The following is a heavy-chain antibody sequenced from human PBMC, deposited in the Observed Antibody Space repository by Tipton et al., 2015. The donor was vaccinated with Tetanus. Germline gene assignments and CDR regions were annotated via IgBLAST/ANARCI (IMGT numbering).Heavy chain of an antibody. D-gene: IGHD3-10*01. CDR2: VSGNGGST. J-gene: IGHJ5*02. CDR1: GFTFGSYP. CDR3: AKAKTWINLWFGDA. V-gene: IGHV3-23*01. Sequence: SLRLSCVASGFTFGSYPMSWIRQAPGKGLERVSGVSGNGGSTYYNDSVRGRFTVSRDNSGNTLYLQMNGLKVEDSAIYYCAKAKTWINLWFGDAWGPGTRVIVSS.